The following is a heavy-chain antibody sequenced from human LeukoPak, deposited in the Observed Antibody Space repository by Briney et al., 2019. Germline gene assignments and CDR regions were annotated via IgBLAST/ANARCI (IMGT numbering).Heavy chain of an antibody. D-gene: IGHD2-2*01. CDR2: IYYSGST. CDR3: ARSYAHDY. CDR1: GGSISSYY. J-gene: IGHJ4*02. V-gene: IGHV4-59*12. Sequence: PSETLSLTCTVSGGSISSYYWSWLRQPPGKGLEWIGYIYYSGSTNYNPSLKSRVTISVDTSKNQFSLKLSSVTAADTAVYYCARSYAHDYWGQGTLVTVSS.